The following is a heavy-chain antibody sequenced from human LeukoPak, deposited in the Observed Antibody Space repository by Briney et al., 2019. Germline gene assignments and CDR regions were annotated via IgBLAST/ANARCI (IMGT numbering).Heavy chain of an antibody. D-gene: IGHD2-15*01. J-gene: IGHJ4*02. V-gene: IGHV4-34*01. CDR1: GGSFSGYY. Sequence: PSETLSLTCAVYGGSFSGYYWSWIRQPPGKGLEWIGSIYHSGSTYYNPSLKSRVTISVDTSKNQFSLKLSSVTAADTAVYYCARSLDCSGGSCPRQLFDYWGQGTLVTVSS. CDR3: ARSLDCSGGSCPRQLFDY. CDR2: IYHSGST.